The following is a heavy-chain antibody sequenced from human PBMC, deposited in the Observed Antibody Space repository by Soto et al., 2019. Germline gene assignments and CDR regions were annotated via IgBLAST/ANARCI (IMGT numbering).Heavy chain of an antibody. V-gene: IGHV1-69*02. J-gene: IGHJ6*02. Sequence: SVKVSCKATGGTFSSYTISWVRQAPGQGLEWMGRIIPILGIANYAQKFQGRVTITADESTSTAYMELSSLRSEDTAVYYCASLTTDFWSGSYYYYGMDVWGQGTTVTVSS. D-gene: IGHD3-3*01. CDR1: GGTFSSYT. CDR2: IIPILGIA. CDR3: ASLTTDFWSGSYYYYGMDV.